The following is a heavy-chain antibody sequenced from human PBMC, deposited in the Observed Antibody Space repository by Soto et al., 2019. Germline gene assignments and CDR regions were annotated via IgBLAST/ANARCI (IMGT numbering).Heavy chain of an antibody. V-gene: IGHV3-23*01. CDR3: ARDTYYYDSSGYLDAFDI. CDR2: ISGSGGST. D-gene: IGHD3-22*01. J-gene: IGHJ3*02. Sequence: GGSLRLSCAASGFTFSSYAMSWVRQAPGKGLEWVSAISGSGGSTYYADSVKGRFTISRDNSKNTLYLQMNSLRAEDTAVYYCARDTYYYDSSGYLDAFDIWGQGTMVTVSS. CDR1: GFTFSSYA.